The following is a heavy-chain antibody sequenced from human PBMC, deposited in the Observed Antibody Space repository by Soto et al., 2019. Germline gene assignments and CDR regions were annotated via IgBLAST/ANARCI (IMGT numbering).Heavy chain of an antibody. J-gene: IGHJ4*02. CDR2: IRSKAYGGTT. D-gene: IGHD3-9*01. V-gene: IGHV3-49*03. Sequence: GGSLRLSCTASGFTFGDYAMSWFRQAPGKGLEWVGFIRSKAYGGTTEYAASVKGRFTISRDDSKSIAYLQMNSLKTEDTAVYYCTRLFLTGYYRLYYFDYWGQGTLVTVSS. CDR3: TRLFLTGYYRLYYFDY. CDR1: GFTFGDYA.